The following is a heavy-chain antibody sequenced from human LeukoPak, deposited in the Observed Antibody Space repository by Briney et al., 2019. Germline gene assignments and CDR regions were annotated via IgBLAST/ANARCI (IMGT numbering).Heavy chain of an antibody. Sequence: GGSLRLPCAASGFTFRAYEMNWVRQAPGKGLEWVSAISGSGGSTYYADSVKGRFTISRDNSKNTLYLQMNSLRAEDTAVYYCAKEGGDIVVVPAASHFDYWGQGTLVTVSS. CDR3: AKEGGDIVVVPAASHFDY. CDR1: GFTFRAYE. J-gene: IGHJ4*02. D-gene: IGHD2-2*01. V-gene: IGHV3-23*01. CDR2: ISGSGGST.